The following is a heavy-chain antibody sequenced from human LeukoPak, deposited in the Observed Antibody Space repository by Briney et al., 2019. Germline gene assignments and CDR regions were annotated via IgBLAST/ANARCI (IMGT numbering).Heavy chain of an antibody. CDR1: GHIFTGYY. Sequence: ASVKVSCKVSGHIFTGYYIHWVRQAPGQGLEWMAWIHAETGVTYYAQKFQGRVTLTRDTSISTDYMELTRLRSDDTAIYYCTRDWLNKAYDPWGQGTLVTVSS. CDR2: IHAETGVT. CDR3: TRDWLNKAYDP. J-gene: IGHJ4*02. D-gene: IGHD3-16*01. V-gene: IGHV1-2*02.